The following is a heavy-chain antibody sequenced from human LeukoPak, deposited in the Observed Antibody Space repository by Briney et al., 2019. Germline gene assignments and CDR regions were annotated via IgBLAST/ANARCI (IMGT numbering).Heavy chain of an antibody. D-gene: IGHD2-2*01. CDR3: ARGPIVAVPAVYYYYMDV. V-gene: IGHV4-34*01. Sequence: PSETLSLTCAVYDGSFIGYYWTWFRQTPGKGLEWIGDTLHSGDPNYNPSLESRATISVDTSKHQFTLNLTSVTAADTAVYFCARGPIVAVPAVYYYYMDVWGSGTTVTVSS. CDR1: DGSFIGYY. CDR2: TLHSGDP. J-gene: IGHJ6*03.